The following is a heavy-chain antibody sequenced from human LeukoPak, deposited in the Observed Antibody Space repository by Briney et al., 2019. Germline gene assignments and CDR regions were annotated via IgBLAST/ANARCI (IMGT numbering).Heavy chain of an antibody. CDR2: ISAYNGNT. CDR1: GYTLTSYY. CDR3: ARDIAAAGFYDY. J-gene: IGHJ4*02. V-gene: IGHV1-18*04. D-gene: IGHD6-13*01. Sequence: ASVKVSCKASGYTLTSYYMHWLRQAPGQGLEWMGWISAYNGNTNYAQKLRGRVTMTTDTSTSTAYMELRSLRSDDTAVYYCARDIAAAGFYDYWGQGTLVTVSS.